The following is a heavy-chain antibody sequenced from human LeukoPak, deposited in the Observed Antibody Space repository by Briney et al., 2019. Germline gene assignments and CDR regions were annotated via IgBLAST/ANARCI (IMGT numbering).Heavy chain of an antibody. CDR3: ARDARMTTVTTFDY. D-gene: IGHD4-17*01. J-gene: IGHJ4*02. Sequence: GGSLRLSCAASGFTVSTNYLTWVRQAPGRGLEWVSSISSSSSYIYYADSVKGRFTISRDNAKNSLYLQMNSLRAEDTAVYYCARDARMTTVTTFDYWGQGTLVTVSS. V-gene: IGHV3-21*01. CDR2: ISSSSSYI. CDR1: GFTVSTNY.